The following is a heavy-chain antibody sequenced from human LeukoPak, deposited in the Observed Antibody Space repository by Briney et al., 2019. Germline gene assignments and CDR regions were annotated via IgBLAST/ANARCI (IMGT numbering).Heavy chain of an antibody. CDR3: ARPPPGLRLGELSL. CDR1: GFTFSSYG. Sequence: GGSLRLSCAASGFTFSSYGMHWVRQAPGKGLEWVAVISYDGSNKYYADSVKGRLTISRDNSKNTLYLQMNSLRAEDTAVYYCARPPPGLRLGELSLWGQGTLVTVSS. D-gene: IGHD3-16*02. V-gene: IGHV3-30*03. J-gene: IGHJ4*02. CDR2: ISYDGSNK.